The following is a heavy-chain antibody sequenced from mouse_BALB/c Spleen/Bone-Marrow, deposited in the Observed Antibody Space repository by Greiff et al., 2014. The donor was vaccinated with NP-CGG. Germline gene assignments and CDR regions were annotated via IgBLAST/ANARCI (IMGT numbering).Heavy chain of an antibody. J-gene: IGHJ3*01. V-gene: IGHV14-3*02. CDR1: GFNIKDTY. CDR3: ATYYYGSSWGFAY. D-gene: IGHD1-1*01. CDR2: IDPANGNT. Sequence: GQLKESGAELVKPGASVKLSCTASGFNIKDTYMHWVKQRPEQGLEWIGRIDPANGNTKYDPKFQGKATITADTSSNTAYLQLSSLTSEDTAVYYCATYYYGSSWGFAYWGQGTLVTVSA.